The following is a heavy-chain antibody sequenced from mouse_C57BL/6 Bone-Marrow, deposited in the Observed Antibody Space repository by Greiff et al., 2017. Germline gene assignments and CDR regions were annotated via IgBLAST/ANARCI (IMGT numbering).Heavy chain of an antibody. V-gene: IGHV1-55*01. CDR2: IYPGSGST. Sequence: QVQLQQPGAELVKPGASVMMSCKASGYTFTSYWITWVKQRPGQGLEWIGDIYPGSGSTNYNEKFKCKATLTGDKSSSTAYMQLSSLTSEDSAVYYCARGVLLRGYYFDYWGQGTTLTVSS. D-gene: IGHD1-1*01. CDR1: GYTFTSYW. CDR3: ARGVLLRGYYFDY. J-gene: IGHJ2*01.